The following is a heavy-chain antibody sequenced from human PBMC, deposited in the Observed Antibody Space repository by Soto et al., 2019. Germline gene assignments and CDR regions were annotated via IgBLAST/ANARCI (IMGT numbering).Heavy chain of an antibody. CDR3: ARTGGWAYCGEVCYSFDY. CDR2: INTGNGNT. Sequence: QVQLVQSGAEEKKPGASVKVSCKASGYTFTNHAMHWVRQAPGQRLEWMGWINTGNGNTKYSQKFQDRVTITRDTSANTAYMELSSLTSEDTAVYYCARTGGWAYCGEVCYSFDYWGQGTLVTVSS. D-gene: IGHD2-21*02. V-gene: IGHV1-3*04. CDR1: GYTFTNHA. J-gene: IGHJ4*02.